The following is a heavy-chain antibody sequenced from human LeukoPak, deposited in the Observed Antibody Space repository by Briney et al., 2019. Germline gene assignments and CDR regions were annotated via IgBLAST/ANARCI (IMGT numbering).Heavy chain of an antibody. CDR3: ASGPSIAAAETPYYFDY. J-gene: IGHJ4*02. CDR1: GYSFTSYW. Sequence: GESLKISCKGSGYSFTSYWIGWVRQMPGKGLEWMGIIYPGDSDTRYSPSFQGQVTISADKSISSAYLQWSSLKASDTAMYYCASGPSIAAAETPYYFDYWGQGTLVTVSS. CDR2: IYPGDSDT. V-gene: IGHV5-51*01. D-gene: IGHD6-13*01.